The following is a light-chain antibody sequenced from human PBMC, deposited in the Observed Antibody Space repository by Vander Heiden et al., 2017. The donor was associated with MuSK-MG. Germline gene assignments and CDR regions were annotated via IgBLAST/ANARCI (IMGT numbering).Light chain of an antibody. CDR2: DAS. CDR1: QSIINY. J-gene: IGKJ1*01. Sequence: EIVLTQSPATLSLSPGERATLSCRASQSIINYLAWYQQKPGQAPRLLIYDASNRATGVPDRFSGSGYGKDFTLTISSLDPEDFAVYYCQQRSGVHRTFGQGTRVE. V-gene: IGKV3-11*01. CDR3: QQRSGVHRT.